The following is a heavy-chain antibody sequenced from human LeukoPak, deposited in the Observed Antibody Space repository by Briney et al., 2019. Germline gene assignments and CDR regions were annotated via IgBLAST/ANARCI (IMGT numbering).Heavy chain of an antibody. D-gene: IGHD3-22*01. J-gene: IGHJ6*02. CDR3: ATPTQDDSNYYGMDV. Sequence: ASVKVSCKASGYTFTSYAMNWVRQVPGQGLEWMGWINTNTGNPTYAQGFTGRFVFSLDTSVSTAYLQISSLKAEDTAVYYCATPTQDDSNYYGMDVWGQGTTVTVSS. CDR1: GYTFTSYA. V-gene: IGHV7-4-1*02. CDR2: INTNTGNP.